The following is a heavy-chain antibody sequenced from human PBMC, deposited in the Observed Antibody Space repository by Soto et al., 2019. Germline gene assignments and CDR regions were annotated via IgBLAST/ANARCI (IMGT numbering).Heavy chain of an antibody. CDR3: ARVRSSGWYGEYYYYYGMDV. D-gene: IGHD6-19*01. CDR1: GYSFTSYW. V-gene: IGHV5-10-1*01. Sequence: GESLKISCKGSGYSFTSYWISWVRQMPGKGLEWMGRIDPSDSYTNYSPSFQGHVTISADKSISTAYLQWSSLKASDTAMYYCARVRSSGWYGEYYYYYGMDVWGQGATVTVSS. J-gene: IGHJ6*02. CDR2: IDPSDSYT.